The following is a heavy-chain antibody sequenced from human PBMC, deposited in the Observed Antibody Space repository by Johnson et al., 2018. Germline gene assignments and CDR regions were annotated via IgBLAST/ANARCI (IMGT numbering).Heavy chain of an antibody. CDR3: AKGPSSSLPEYYYSYMDV. CDR2: ISYDGSNK. CDR1: GFTFSSYG. D-gene: IGHD6-19*01. V-gene: IGHV3-30*18. J-gene: IGHJ6*03. Sequence: VQLVESGGGVVQPGRSLRLSCAASGFTFSSYGMHWVRQAPGKGLEWVAVISYDGSNKYYADSVKGRFTISRDNSKNTLYLQMNSLRAEDTAVYYCAKGPSSSLPEYYYSYMDVWGKGTTVTVSS.